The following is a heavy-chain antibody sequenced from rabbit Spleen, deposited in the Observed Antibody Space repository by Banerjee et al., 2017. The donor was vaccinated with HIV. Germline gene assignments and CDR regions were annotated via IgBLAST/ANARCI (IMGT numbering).Heavy chain of an antibody. V-gene: IGHV1S7*01. D-gene: IGHD8-1*01. CDR2: IDPVFGSA. J-gene: IGHJ4*01. CDR3: ARTGSSWSLNL. Sequence: EWIGYIDPVFGSAYYANWVNGRFTISSDNAQNTVGLQLNSLTAADTATYFCARTGSSWSLNLWGQGTLVTVS.